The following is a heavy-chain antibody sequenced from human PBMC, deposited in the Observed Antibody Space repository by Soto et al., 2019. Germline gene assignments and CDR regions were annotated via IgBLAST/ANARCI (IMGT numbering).Heavy chain of an antibody. D-gene: IGHD3-16*01. V-gene: IGHV4-59*01. Sequence: PSETLSLTCTVSGGSISSYYWSWIRQPPGKGLEWIGYIYYSGSTNYNPSLKSRVTISVDTSKNQFSLKLSSVTAADTAVYYCARAPEIWYYFDYWGQGTLVTVSS. CDR1: GGSISSYY. J-gene: IGHJ4*02. CDR3: ARAPEIWYYFDY. CDR2: IYYSGST.